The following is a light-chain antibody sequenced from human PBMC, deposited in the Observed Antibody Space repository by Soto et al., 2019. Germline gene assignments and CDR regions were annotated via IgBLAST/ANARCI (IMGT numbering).Light chain of an antibody. V-gene: IGLV2-8*01. J-gene: IGLJ2*01. CDR3: SSYAGSKGVV. Sequence: QSALTQPPSASGSPGQSVTISCTGTSSDVGGYNYVSWYQQHPGKAPKLMIYEVSKRPSGVPDRFSGSNSGNTASLTVSGLQAEDEADYCCSSYAGSKGVVFGGGTKLTVL. CDR2: EVS. CDR1: SSDVGGYNY.